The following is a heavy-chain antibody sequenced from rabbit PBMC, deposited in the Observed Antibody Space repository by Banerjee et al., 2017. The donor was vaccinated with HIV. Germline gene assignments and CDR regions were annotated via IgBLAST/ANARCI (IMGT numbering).Heavy chain of an antibody. V-gene: IGHV1S45*01. CDR2: IAAGSLGTT. J-gene: IGHJ6*01. CDR3: ARWTGAMDL. CDR1: GFSFSNKYV. Sequence: QEQLEESGGDLVKPEGSLTLTCTASGFSFSNKYVMCWVRQAPGKGLEWIACIAAGSLGTTYYATWAKGRFTISKTSSTTVTLQMTSLTAADTATYFCARWTGAMDLWGPGTLVTDS.